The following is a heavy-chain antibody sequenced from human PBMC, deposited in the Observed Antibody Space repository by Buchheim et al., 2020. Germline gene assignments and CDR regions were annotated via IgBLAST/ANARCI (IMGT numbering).Heavy chain of an antibody. CDR1: VFTFSSYA. V-gene: IGHV3-23*01. J-gene: IGHJ4*02. CDR3: AKPHYYDSSGVDY. CDR2: ISCSGCST. D-gene: IGHD3-22*01. Sequence: EVQLLESGGGLVQPGGSLRLSCAASVFTFSSYAMSCVRQAPGKGLEWVSAISCSGCSTYSADSVKGRFTISRDNSKTTLYLQMNSLRAEDTAVYYCAKPHYYDSSGVDYWGQGTL.